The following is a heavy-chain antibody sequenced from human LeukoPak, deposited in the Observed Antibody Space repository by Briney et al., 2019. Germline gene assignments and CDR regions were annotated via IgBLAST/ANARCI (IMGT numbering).Heavy chain of an antibody. D-gene: IGHD6-13*01. J-gene: IGHJ4*02. V-gene: IGHV1-2*04. CDR3: ARDYGIAAAGLDY. CDR1: GYTFTGYY. Sequence: ASAKVSCKASGYTFTGYYMHWVRQAPGQGLEWMGWINPNSGGTNYAQKFQGWVTMTRDTSISTAYMELSRLRSDDTAVYYCARDYGIAAAGLDYWGQGTLVTVSS. CDR2: INPNSGGT.